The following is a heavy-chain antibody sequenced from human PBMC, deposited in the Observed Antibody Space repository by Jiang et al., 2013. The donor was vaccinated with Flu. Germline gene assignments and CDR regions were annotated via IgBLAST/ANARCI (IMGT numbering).Heavy chain of an antibody. V-gene: IGHV3-30-3*01. CDR1: GFTFSSYA. D-gene: IGHD3-22*01. J-gene: IGHJ4*02. CDR3: ARDKSITMIVVADYYFDY. CDR2: ISYDGSNK. Sequence: GFTFSSYAMHWVRQAPGKGLEWVAVISYDGSNKYYADSVKGRFTISRDNSKNTLYLQMNSLRAEDTAVYYCARDKSITMIVVADYYFDYWGQGTLVTVSS.